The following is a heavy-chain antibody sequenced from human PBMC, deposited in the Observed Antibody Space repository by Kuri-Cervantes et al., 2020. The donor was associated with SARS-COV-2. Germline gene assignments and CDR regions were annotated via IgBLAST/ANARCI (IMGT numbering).Heavy chain of an antibody. CDR3: YCAPKEGFDS. CDR2: VKTNSGNT. Sequence: ALVKVSCKTPETTFPNYDINWVRQATGQGLEWMGMVKTNSGNTLYAQFFQGRVTMTRDISTSTVYMELSSLTSEDTAIYYCYCAPKEGFDSWGQGTLVTVSS. D-gene: IGHD2-21*01. V-gene: IGHV1-8*01. J-gene: IGHJ4*02. CDR1: ETTFPNYD.